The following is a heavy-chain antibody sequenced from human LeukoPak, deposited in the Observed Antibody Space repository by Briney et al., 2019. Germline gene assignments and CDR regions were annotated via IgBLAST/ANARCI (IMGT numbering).Heavy chain of an antibody. CDR1: GFTFSNAW. CDR3: TTGLYDSGGVDH. J-gene: IGHJ4*02. V-gene: IGHV3-15*01. CDR2: IKGKTHGGTT. Sequence: AGGSLRLSCAASGFTFSNAWMNWVRHAPRKGLELVGRIKGKTHGGTTDYAAPVKGRLTISRDDSKNTLYLEMNSLKTEDTAVYYCTTGLYDSGGVDHWGQGTLVTVSS. D-gene: IGHD3-22*01.